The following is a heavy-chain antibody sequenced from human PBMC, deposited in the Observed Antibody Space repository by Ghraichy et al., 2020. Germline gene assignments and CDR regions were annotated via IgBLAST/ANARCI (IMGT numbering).Heavy chain of an antibody. CDR3: AKIGSGSYSDY. D-gene: IGHD1-26*01. CDR1: GFTFSTSA. Sequence: LSLTCGASGFTFSTSAMSWVRQAPGKGLEWVSSTSNSGGTTYYADAVRGRFTMSRDNSKNTLYLQMNSLRGEDTAVYYCAKIGSGSYSDYWGQGTLVTVSS. V-gene: IGHV3-23*01. CDR2: TSNSGGTT. J-gene: IGHJ4*02.